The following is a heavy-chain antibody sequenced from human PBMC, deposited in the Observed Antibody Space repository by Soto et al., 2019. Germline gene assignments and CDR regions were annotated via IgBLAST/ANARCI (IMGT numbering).Heavy chain of an antibody. CDR3: ARVGPPYDYYDSDNYYPRAYFDY. Sequence: QVQLQESGPGLVKPSETLSLSCTVSGISLGSGGYYWIWIRQQPGEGLDWIGYIYYSGTTFQNPSLKSRVSMSIDLSKNQFSLKLSSVTAADTAVYYCARVGPPYDYYDSDNYYPRAYFDYWGQGTLVTVSS. CDR2: IYYSGTT. V-gene: IGHV4-31*03. J-gene: IGHJ4*02. CDR1: GISLGSGGYY. D-gene: IGHD3-22*01.